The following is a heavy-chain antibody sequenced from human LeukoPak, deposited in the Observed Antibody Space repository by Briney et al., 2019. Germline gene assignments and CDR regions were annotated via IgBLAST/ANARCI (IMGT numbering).Heavy chain of an antibody. Sequence: ASVKVSCKASGYTFTSYGISWVRQAPGQGLEWMGWISAYNGNTNYAQKLQGRVTMTTDTSTSTAYMELRSLRSDGTAVYYCAREDILTGYSSAEYFQHWGQGTLVTVSS. J-gene: IGHJ1*01. V-gene: IGHV1-18*04. CDR1: GYTFTSYG. CDR3: AREDILTGYSSAEYFQH. CDR2: ISAYNGNT. D-gene: IGHD3-9*01.